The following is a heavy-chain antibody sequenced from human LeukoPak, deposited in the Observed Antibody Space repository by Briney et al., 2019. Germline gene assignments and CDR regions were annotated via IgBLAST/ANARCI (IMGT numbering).Heavy chain of an antibody. CDR2: ISSSGSTI. V-gene: IGHV3-48*03. J-gene: IGHJ4*02. Sequence: GGSLRLSCAASGFTFISYEMNGGRQAPRKGLERGSYISSSGSTIYYAESVKGRFTISRDNAKNSLYLQLNRLRTEHTAVYYCARWNHDYVWGSYREGYFDYWGQGTLVTVSS. CDR3: ARWNHDYVWGSYREGYFDY. D-gene: IGHD3-16*01. CDR1: GFTFISYE.